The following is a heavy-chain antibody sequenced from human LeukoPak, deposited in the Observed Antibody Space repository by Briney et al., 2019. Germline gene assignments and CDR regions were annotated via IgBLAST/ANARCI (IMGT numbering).Heavy chain of an antibody. V-gene: IGHV3-48*01. Sequence: GGTLRLSCAASGFTFSSYGMSWVRQAPGKGLVWVSYISSISTLYYPGSVNGRFTTSRDNANNSLYLQMTSLRAEDTAAYYCARDHDERAFDYWGQGTLVTVSS. CDR1: GFTFSSYG. CDR3: ARDHDERAFDY. CDR2: ISSISTL. J-gene: IGHJ4*02.